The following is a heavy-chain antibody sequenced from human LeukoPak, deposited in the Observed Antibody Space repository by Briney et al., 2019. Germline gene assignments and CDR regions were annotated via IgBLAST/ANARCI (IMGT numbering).Heavy chain of an antibody. D-gene: IGHD3-10*01. J-gene: IGHJ4*02. CDR1: GFTVSSNY. Sequence: GGSLRLSCAASGFTVSSNYMSWVRQAPGKGLEWVSVIYSGGSTYYADSVKGRFTISRDNSKNTLYLQMNSLRAEDTAVYYCAKPKEYGSGSYPFDYWGQGTLVTVSS. V-gene: IGHV3-53*01. CDR3: AKPKEYGSGSYPFDY. CDR2: IYSGGST.